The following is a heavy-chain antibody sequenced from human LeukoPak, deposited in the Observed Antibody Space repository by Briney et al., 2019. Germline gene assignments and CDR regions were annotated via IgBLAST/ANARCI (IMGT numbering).Heavy chain of an antibody. CDR1: GFTVSSNF. Sequence: GGSLRISCAASGFTVSSNFLCWVRPAPGKGLAWVSVIYSGGSTYYADSVKGRFTISRDNSKNTLYLQMNSLRAEDTAVYYCARDGAAAGTGEDYWGQGTLVTVSS. CDR3: ARDGAAAGTGEDY. CDR2: IYSGGST. V-gene: IGHV3-66*01. J-gene: IGHJ4*02. D-gene: IGHD6-13*01.